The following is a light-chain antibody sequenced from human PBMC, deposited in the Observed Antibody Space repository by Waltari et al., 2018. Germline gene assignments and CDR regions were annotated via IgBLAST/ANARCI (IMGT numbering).Light chain of an antibody. V-gene: IGLV8-61*01. J-gene: IGLJ3*02. CDR3: VLYMGSGIWV. Sequence: QTVVTQEPSFSVSPGGTVPLNCGLSSGSVPTSSYPSWYQQTPGQAPRTLIYSTNTRSSGVPDRFSGSILGNKAALTITGAQADDESDYYCVLYMGSGIWVFGGGTKLTVL. CDR2: STN. CDR1: SGSVPTSSY.